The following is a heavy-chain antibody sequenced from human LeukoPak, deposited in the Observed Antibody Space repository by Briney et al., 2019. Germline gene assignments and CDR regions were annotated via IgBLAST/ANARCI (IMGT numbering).Heavy chain of an antibody. CDR3: ARPSGERDNWFDP. V-gene: IGHV3-48*03. D-gene: IGHD4-17*01. Sequence: GGSLRLSCAACGFTFSSYEMNWVRQGQGKGGEWGSYISSSGSIIYYADYVRGRFTIYRDNGKNSLHLKMNSLRAEDTAIYYCARPSGERDNWFDPWGQGTLVTVSS. CDR1: GFTFSSYE. CDR2: ISSSGSII. J-gene: IGHJ5*02.